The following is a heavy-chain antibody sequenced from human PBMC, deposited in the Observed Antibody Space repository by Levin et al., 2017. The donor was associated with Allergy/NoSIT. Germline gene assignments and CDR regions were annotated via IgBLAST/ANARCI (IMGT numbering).Heavy chain of an antibody. CDR1: GDSVSSNSAA. Sequence: SQTLSLTCAISGDSVSSNSAAWNWIRQSPSRGLEWLGRTYYRSKWYYDYAVSMKSRIAINPDTSKNQFSVQLNSVTPEDTAVYYCAKEGCSGSTCLLGFDPWGQGTLVTVSS. CDR2: TYYRSKWYY. V-gene: IGHV6-1*01. CDR3: AKEGCSGSTCLLGFDP. J-gene: IGHJ5*02. D-gene: IGHD2-15*01.